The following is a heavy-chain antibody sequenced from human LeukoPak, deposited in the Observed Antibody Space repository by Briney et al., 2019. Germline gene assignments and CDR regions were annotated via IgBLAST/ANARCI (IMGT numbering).Heavy chain of an antibody. CDR1: GFAFSRFA. J-gene: IGHJ3*02. V-gene: IGHV3-23*01. CDR2: ISGSGSSA. Sequence: GGSLRLSCEISGFAFSRFAMNWVRQAPGQGLEWISIISGSGSSAYYADSVKGRFIVSRDNFKNTVNLEMSSLRVEDTAVYYCVPEGFDIWGQGKMVTVSS. CDR3: VPEGFDI.